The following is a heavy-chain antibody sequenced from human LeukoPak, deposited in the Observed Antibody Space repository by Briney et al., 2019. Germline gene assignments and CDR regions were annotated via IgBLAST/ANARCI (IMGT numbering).Heavy chain of an antibody. CDR1: GGSFSGYY. Sequence: PSETLSLTCAVYGGSFSGYYWSWIRQPPGKGLEWIGEINHSGSTNYNPSLKSRVTISVDTSKNQFSLKLSSVTAADTAVYYCASRYCGGDCYSDYYYYGMDVWGQGTTATVSS. D-gene: IGHD2-21*02. CDR3: ASRYCGGDCYSDYYYYGMDV. J-gene: IGHJ6*02. CDR2: INHSGST. V-gene: IGHV4-34*01.